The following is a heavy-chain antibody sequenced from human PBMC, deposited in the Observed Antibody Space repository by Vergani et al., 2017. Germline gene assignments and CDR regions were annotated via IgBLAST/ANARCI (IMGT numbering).Heavy chain of an antibody. CDR2: ISGSGGST. Sequence: EVQLLDSGGGLVQPGGSLRLSCAASGFTFSSYAMSWVRQAPGKGLEWVSAISGSGGSTYYADSVKGRFTISRDNSKNTLYLQMNSLRAEDTAVYYCARLGTTGTRRGHYYYGMDVWGQGTTVTVSS. D-gene: IGHD1-1*01. CDR3: ARLGTTGTRRGHYYYGMDV. V-gene: IGHV3-23*01. CDR1: GFTFSSYA. J-gene: IGHJ6*02.